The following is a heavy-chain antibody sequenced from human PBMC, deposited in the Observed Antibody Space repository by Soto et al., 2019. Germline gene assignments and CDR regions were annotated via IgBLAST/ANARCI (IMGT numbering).Heavy chain of an antibody. CDR2: INTYNGMT. CDR3: AKSPLGEMATD. Sequence: QVQLVQSGGEVKKPGASVTVSCKASGYTFINYHITWVRQAPGQGLEWMAWINTYNGMTDDAQKFQGRVTMTRDTSTRTAYMELRNLGSDDTAVYFCAKSPLGEMATDWGQGTLVTVPS. J-gene: IGHJ4*02. V-gene: IGHV1-18*01. D-gene: IGHD5-12*01. CDR1: GYTFINYH.